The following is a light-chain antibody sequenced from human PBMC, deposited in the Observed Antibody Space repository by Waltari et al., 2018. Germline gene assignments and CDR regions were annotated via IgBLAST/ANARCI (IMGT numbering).Light chain of an antibody. CDR2: DNS. CDR1: NIWSQS. Sequence: SYVLTQPPSVSVAPGQTARMTCGGDNIWSQSVHWYQQRPGQAPILVISDNSDRPSGIPDRFSGSKFGNTATLTISRVEGGDEADYYCQVWDDTSDHPGVFGGGTKVTVL. J-gene: IGLJ2*01. V-gene: IGLV3-21*02. CDR3: QVWDDTSDHPGV.